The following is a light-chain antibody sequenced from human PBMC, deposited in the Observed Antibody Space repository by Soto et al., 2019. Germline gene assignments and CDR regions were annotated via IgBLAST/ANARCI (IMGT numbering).Light chain of an antibody. CDR2: DVS. CDR1: STDFGASNN. CDR3: CSYSVTFYV. J-gene: IGLJ1*01. V-gene: IGLV2-11*01. Sequence: QSALTQPRSVSGSNGQSVTISCTGTSTDFGASNNVSWYQQLPGRAPKLMIYDVSERPSGVPDRFSGSKSGNTASLTISGLQADDEADYYCCSYSVTFYVFGTGTKLTVL.